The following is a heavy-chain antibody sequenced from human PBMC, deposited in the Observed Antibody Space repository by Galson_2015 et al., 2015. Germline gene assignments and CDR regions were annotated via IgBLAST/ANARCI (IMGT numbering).Heavy chain of an antibody. Sequence: SCKASGYIFSSYGLSWVRQAPGQGLEWMGWISGHTGKTNYAQNFQGRVTMTADTSTSTAYMELRGLRSDDTAVYYCARESITYYFDFWGQGTLVTVSS. CDR1: GYIFSSYG. J-gene: IGHJ4*02. CDR3: ARESITYYFDF. V-gene: IGHV1-18*01. CDR2: ISGHTGKT. D-gene: IGHD1-20*01.